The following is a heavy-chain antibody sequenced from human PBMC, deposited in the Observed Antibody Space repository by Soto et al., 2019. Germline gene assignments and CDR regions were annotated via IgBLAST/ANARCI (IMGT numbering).Heavy chain of an antibody. Sequence: SETLSLTCSVSGGSISINYYYWGWIRHPPGKGLEWIGSIYYSGGTYYNPSLKSRVTISVDTSKNQFSLKLSCVTAADTAVYYCARLLHYDRSGYVGFDYWGQGNLVTVSS. D-gene: IGHD3-22*01. J-gene: IGHJ4*02. CDR1: GGSISINYYY. CDR2: IYYSGGT. CDR3: ARLLHYDRSGYVGFDY. V-gene: IGHV4-39*07.